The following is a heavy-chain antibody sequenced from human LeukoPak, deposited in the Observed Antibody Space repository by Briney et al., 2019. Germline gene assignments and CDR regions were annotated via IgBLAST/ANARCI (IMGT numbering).Heavy chain of an antibody. CDR2: INSDGIIT. V-gene: IGHV3-74*01. CDR3: ARVWLPG. D-gene: IGHD5-12*01. CDR1: GFTFSSYR. Sequence: PGGSLRLSCEASGFTFSSYRMHWVRQVPGKGLVWVSRINSDGIITNYADSVKGRFTISRDNAKNTLYLQMNSLRVEDTAVYYCARVWLPGWGQGTLVTVSS. J-gene: IGHJ4*02.